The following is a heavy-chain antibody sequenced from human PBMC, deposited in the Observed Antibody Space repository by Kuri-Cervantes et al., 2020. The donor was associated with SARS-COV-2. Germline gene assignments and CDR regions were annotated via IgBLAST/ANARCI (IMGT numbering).Heavy chain of an antibody. CDR1: GESASGYF. D-gene: IGHD3-10*01. J-gene: IGHJ4*02. Sequence: SETLSLTCAMYGESASGYFWSWFRQPPGKGLEWIGEVSQSGSTDYNPSLKSPVTMTLDTSMKHFSLNLSYVTAADTAVYYCARRGLKARQYFDSRGQGTLVTVSS. CDR2: VSQSGST. CDR3: ARRGLKARQYFDS. V-gene: IGHV4-34*01.